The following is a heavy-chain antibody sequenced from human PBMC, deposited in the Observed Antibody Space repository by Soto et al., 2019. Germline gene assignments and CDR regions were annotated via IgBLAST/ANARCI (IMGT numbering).Heavy chain of an antibody. V-gene: IGHV4-30-2*01. J-gene: IGHJ5*02. CDR2: IYHSGST. CDR3: ARNVVPAAISWFDP. CDR1: GGSISSGGYS. Sequence: SETLSLTCAVSGGSISSGGYSWSWIRQPPGKGLEWIGYIYHSGSTYYNPSLKSRVTISVDRSKNQFSLKLSSVTAADTAAYYCARNVVPAAISWFDPWGQGTLVTVSS. D-gene: IGHD2-2*02.